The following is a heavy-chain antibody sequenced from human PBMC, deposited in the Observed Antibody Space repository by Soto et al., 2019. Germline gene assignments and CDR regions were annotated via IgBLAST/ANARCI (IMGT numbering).Heavy chain of an antibody. CDR2: IYHSGST. CDR1: GGSISSGGYS. D-gene: IGHD2-15*01. Sequence: QLQLQESGSGLVKPSQTLSLTCAVSGGSISSGGYSWSWIRQPPGKGLEWIGYIYHSGSTYYNPSLKSRVTISVDRSKNQFSLKLSSVTAADTAVYYCASLNLRYCSGGSCFRNFDYWGQGTLVTVSS. CDR3: ASLNLRYCSGGSCFRNFDY. V-gene: IGHV4-30-2*01. J-gene: IGHJ4*02.